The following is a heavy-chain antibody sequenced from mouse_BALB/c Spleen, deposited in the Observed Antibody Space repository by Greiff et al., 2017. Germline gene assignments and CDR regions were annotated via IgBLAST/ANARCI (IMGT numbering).Heavy chain of an antibody. CDR3: ASGNY. V-gene: IGHV5-4*02. CDR1: GFTFSDYY. D-gene: IGHD1-1*02. J-gene: IGHJ2*01. CDR2: ISDGGSYT. Sequence: EVKLMESGGGLVKPGGSLKLSCAASGFTFSDYYMYWVRQTPEKRLEWVATISDGGSYTYYPDSVKGRFTISRDNAKNNLYLQMSSLKSEDTAMYYCASGNYWGQATTLTVSS.